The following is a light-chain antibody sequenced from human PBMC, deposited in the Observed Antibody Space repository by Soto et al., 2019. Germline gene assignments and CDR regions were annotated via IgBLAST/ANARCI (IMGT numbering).Light chain of an antibody. CDR3: QQYGSSGT. CDR2: GAS. V-gene: IGKV3-20*01. J-gene: IGKJ1*01. CDR1: QSVSNNY. Sequence: EIVFTHSPATLSLSTGERATLSCRASQSVSNNYLAWYQQKPGQAPRLLIYGASNRATGIPDRFSGSGSGTDFTLTISRLEPEDFAVYYCQQYGSSGTFGQGTKVDI.